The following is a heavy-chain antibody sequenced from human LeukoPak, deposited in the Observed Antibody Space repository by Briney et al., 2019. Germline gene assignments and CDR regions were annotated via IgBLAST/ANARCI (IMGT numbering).Heavy chain of an antibody. V-gene: IGHV4-39*07. Sequence: PSETLSLTCTVSGGSISSSSYYWGWIRQPPGKGLEWIGSIYYSGSTYYNPSLKSRVTISVDTSKNQFSLKLSSVTAADTAVYYCARGLDYGDLQSPDYYYGMDVWGQGTTVTVSS. J-gene: IGHJ6*02. D-gene: IGHD4-17*01. CDR2: IYYSGST. CDR3: ARGLDYGDLQSPDYYYGMDV. CDR1: GGSISSSSYY.